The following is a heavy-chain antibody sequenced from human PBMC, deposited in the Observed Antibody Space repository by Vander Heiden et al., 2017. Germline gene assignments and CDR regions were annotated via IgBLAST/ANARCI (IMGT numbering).Heavy chain of an antibody. D-gene: IGHD6-19*01. Sequence: EVQLLESGGGLVQPGGSLRLSCAASGFTFGSYARGWVRQAPGKGLEWVSAISGSGGSTYYADSVKGRFTISRDNSKNTLYLQMNSLRAEDTAVYYCAKTGSGWYERAFDIWGQGTMVTVSS. CDR2: ISGSGGST. V-gene: IGHV3-23*01. CDR3: AKTGSGWYERAFDI. CDR1: GFTFGSYA. J-gene: IGHJ3*02.